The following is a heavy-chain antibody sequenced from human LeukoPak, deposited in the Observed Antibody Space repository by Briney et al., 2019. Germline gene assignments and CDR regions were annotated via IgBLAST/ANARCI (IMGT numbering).Heavy chain of an antibody. J-gene: IGHJ4*02. D-gene: IGHD3-22*01. CDR1: GGSISSGGYS. V-gene: IGHV4-30-2*01. CDR2: IYHSGST. CDR3: ARGGYYDSSGPPDY. Sequence: SETLSLTCAVSGGSISSGGYSWSWIRQPPGKGLEWIGYIYHSGSTYYNPSLKSRVTISVDRSKNQFSLKLGSVTAADTAVYYCARGGYYDSSGPPDYWGQGTLVTVSS.